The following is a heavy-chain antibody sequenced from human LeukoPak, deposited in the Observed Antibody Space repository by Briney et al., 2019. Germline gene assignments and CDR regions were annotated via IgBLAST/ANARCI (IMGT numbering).Heavy chain of an antibody. J-gene: IGHJ4*02. CDR2: ISYTGGT. Sequence: SETLSLTCTVSGGSVNNGSYYWSWIRQHPGKGLEWIGYISYTGGTYYNPSLESRVSMSVDTSKNQFSLKLSSVTAADTAMYYCAGIIVGASCDYWGQGTLVTVSS. CDR1: GGSVNNGSYY. D-gene: IGHD1-26*01. V-gene: IGHV4-31*03. CDR3: AGIIVGASCDY.